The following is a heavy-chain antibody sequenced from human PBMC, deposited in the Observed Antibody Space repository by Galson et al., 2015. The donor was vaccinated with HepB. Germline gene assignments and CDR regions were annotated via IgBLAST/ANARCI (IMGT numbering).Heavy chain of an antibody. CDR3: ARVRYDYVWGSYRVIDREYYFDY. CDR1: GFTFSSYW. D-gene: IGHD3-16*02. J-gene: IGHJ4*02. CDR2: IKQDGSEK. V-gene: IGHV3-7*01. Sequence: SLRLSCAASGFTFSSYWMSWVRQAPGKGLEWVANIKQDGSEKYYVDSVKGRFTISRDNAKNSLYLQMNSLRAEDTAVYYCARVRYDYVWGSYRVIDREYYFDYWGQGTLVTVSS.